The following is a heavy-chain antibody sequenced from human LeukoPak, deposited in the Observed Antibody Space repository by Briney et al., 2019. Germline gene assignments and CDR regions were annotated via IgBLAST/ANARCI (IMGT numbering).Heavy chain of an antibody. CDR3: AKQDIRSSAWYD. D-gene: IGHD6-19*01. CDR2: ISDSGGST. J-gene: IGHJ4*02. Sequence: PGGSLRLSCAASGFTFSSYAMSWVRQAPGQGLEWVSAISDSGGSTYYADSVKGQSTISRDNSKNTLYLQMNSLRAEDTAVYYCAKQDIRSSAWYDWGQGTLVTVSS. CDR1: GFTFSSYA. V-gene: IGHV3-23*01.